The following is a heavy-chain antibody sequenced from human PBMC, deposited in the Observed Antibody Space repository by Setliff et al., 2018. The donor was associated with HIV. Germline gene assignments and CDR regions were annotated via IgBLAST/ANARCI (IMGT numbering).Heavy chain of an antibody. CDR2: ISGRDGRT. J-gene: IGHJ4*02. CDR1: GFTFSSYG. V-gene: IGHV3-23*01. D-gene: IGHD3-22*01. CDR3: AKDVYVAKYYYGSSGYSGSYYFDY. Sequence: GGSLRLSCAAFGFTFSSYGMSWVRQAPGKGLEWVSTISGRDGRTYYADSVKGRFTISRDSSKSTLYLQMNSLRAEDTAVYYCAKDVYVAKYYYGSSGYSGSYYFDYWGQGTLVTVSS.